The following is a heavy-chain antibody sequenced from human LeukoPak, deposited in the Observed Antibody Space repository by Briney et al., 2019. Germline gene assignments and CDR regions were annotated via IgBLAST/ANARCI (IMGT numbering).Heavy chain of an antibody. CDR2: SGST. Sequence: SSETLSLTCTVSGYSISSGYYWGWIRQPPGQGLEWIGSGSTYYNPSLKSRVTISVDTSKNQFSLRLSSVTAADTAVYFCARAGGNPNDAFDIWGQGTMVTVSS. CDR3: ARAGGNPNDAFDI. V-gene: IGHV4-38-2*02. J-gene: IGHJ3*02. CDR1: GYSISSGYY. D-gene: IGHD4-23*01.